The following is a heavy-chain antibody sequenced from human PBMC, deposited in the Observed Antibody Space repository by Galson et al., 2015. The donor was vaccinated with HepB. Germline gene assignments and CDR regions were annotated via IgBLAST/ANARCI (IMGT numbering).Heavy chain of an antibody. D-gene: IGHD6-19*01. CDR3: ARDFTGLAVAGSWFDP. CDR1: GYTFTSYA. V-gene: IGHV1-3*01. CDR2: INAGNGNT. J-gene: IGHJ5*02. Sequence: SVKVSCKASGYTFTSYAMHWVRQAPGQRLEWMGWINAGNGNTKYSQKFQGRVTITRDTSASTAYMELSSLRSEDTAVYYCARDFTGLAVAGSWFDPWGQGTLVTVSS.